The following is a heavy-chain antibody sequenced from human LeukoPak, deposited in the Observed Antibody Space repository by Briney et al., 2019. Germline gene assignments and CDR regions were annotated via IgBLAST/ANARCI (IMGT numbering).Heavy chain of an antibody. CDR1: GYTFTGYY. J-gene: IGHJ4*02. D-gene: IGHD2-15*01. CDR3: ARGRDCSGGSCYHALLDY. V-gene: IGHV1-2*06. CDR2: INPNSGGT. Sequence: ASVKVSCKASGYTFTGYYMHWVRQAPGQGLEWMGRINPNSGGTNYAQKFQGRVTMTRDTSISTAYMELSRLRSEDTAVYYCARGRDCSGGSCYHALLDYWGQGTLVTVSS.